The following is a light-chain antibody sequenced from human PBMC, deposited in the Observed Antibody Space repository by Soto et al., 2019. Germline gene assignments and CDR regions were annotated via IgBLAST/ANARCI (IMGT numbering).Light chain of an antibody. Sequence: DILMTQSPSTLSASVGDRVTITCRASQGISGWLAWYQQKPGKAPKLLIYDASSLESGVPSRLSGSGSGTEFTLTISSMRPDDFATYYCQQYNSYWTFGHGTQVDIK. CDR3: QQYNSYWT. J-gene: IGKJ1*01. V-gene: IGKV1-5*01. CDR1: QGISGW. CDR2: DAS.